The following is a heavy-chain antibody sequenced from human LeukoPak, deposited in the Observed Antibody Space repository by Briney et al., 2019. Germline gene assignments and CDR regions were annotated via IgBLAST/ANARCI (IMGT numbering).Heavy chain of an antibody. V-gene: IGHV3-23*01. Sequence: PGGSLRLSCAASGFTFSSYAMSWVRQAPGKGLEWVSAISGSGGSTYYADSVKGRFTISRDNSKNTLYLQMNSLRAEDTAVYYCARPVELWFGESFPRPSPPDYWGQGTLVTVSS. CDR2: ISGSGGST. CDR3: ARPVELWFGESFPRPSPPDY. CDR1: GFTFSSYA. D-gene: IGHD3-10*01. J-gene: IGHJ4*02.